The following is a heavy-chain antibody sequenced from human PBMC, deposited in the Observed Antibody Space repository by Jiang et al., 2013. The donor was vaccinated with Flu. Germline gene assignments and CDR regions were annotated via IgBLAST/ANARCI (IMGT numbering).Heavy chain of an antibody. CDR3: ARGKASGTNFDY. CDR1: RDSFTSDTSY. J-gene: IGHJ4*02. Sequence: PGLVKPSQTLSLICTVSRDSFTSDTSYWTWIRQPAGRGPEWIGRIFTTGSSYYNPSLKSRVSISVDTSKNQFSLKLSSVTATDTAVYYCARGKASGTNFDYWGQGTLVTVSS. D-gene: IGHD6-13*01. V-gene: IGHV4-61*02. CDR2: IFTTGSS.